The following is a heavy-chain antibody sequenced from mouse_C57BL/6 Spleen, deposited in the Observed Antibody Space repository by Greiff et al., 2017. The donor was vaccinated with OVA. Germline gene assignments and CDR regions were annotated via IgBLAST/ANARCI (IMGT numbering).Heavy chain of an antibody. Sequence: ESGAELVRPGASVTLSCKASGYTFTDYEMHWVKQTPVHGLEWIGAIDPETGGTAYNQKFKGKAILTADKSSSTAYMELRSLTSEDSAVYYCTRGGGYDARDYWGQGTSVTVSS. J-gene: IGHJ4*01. CDR3: TRGGGYDARDY. CDR1: GYTFTDYE. CDR2: IDPETGGT. D-gene: IGHD1-1*02. V-gene: IGHV1-15*01.